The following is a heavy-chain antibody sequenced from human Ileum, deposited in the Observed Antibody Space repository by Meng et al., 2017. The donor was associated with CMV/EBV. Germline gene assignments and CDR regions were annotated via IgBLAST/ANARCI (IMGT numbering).Heavy chain of an antibody. V-gene: IGHV3-48*03. D-gene: IGHD6-13*01. CDR1: GFTFSSYE. J-gene: IGHJ3*01. CDR3: ARYSTSNAFDL. Sequence: GGSLRLSCAASGFTFSSYEMNWLRQAPGKGLEWVSFLSTSGRNIYYTDSVKGRFTISRDIAMNSLYLQMSSLRAEETAVYYCARYSTSNAFDLWGQGTLVTVSS. CDR2: LSTSGRNI.